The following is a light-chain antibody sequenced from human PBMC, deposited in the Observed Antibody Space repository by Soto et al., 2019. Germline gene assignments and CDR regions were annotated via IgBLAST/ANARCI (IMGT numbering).Light chain of an antibody. CDR3: QHYGVSWS. CDR2: GAS. Sequence: NGLRASPGTLTVSAGERGTLSWRASQTVSSNYLAWFQQKGGQAPRLLIFGASSRAAGIPARFSGSVSGTVFILTISRLEREDFALYYCQHYGVSWSFGQGTNVDSK. J-gene: IGKJ1*01. V-gene: IGKV3-20*01. CDR1: QTVSSNY.